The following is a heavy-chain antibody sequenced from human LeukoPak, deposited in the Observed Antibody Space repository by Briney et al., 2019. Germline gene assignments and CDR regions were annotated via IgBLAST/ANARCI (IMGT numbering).Heavy chain of an antibody. CDR1: RFTFSSYW. CDR3: ATTLIREGSFT. CDR2: IKQDGSEK. D-gene: IGHD3-10*01. J-gene: IGHJ5*02. V-gene: IGHV3-7*01. Sequence: PGGSLRLSCAASRFTFSSYWMSWVRQGPGKGLEWVANIKQDGSEKYYVDSVKGRFTISRDNAKSSLYLQMNGLRAEDTAVYYCATTLIREGSFTWGQGTLVTVSS.